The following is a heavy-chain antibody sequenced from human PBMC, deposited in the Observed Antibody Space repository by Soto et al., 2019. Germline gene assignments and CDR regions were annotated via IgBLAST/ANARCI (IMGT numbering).Heavy chain of an antibody. CDR1: GGSISNSNW. CDR2: IYHTGST. Sequence: SETLSLTCGVFGGSISNSNWWTWVRKPPGKGLEWIGEIYHTGSTNYNSSLMSRVTISLDKPNIQFSLMLSSVTAADTAVYYCGHRLIVGAANWGQVTLVTVSS. CDR3: GHRLIVGAAN. D-gene: IGHD1-26*01. V-gene: IGHV4-4*02. J-gene: IGHJ4*02.